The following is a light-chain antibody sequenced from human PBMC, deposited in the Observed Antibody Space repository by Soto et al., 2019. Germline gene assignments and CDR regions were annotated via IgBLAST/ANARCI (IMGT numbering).Light chain of an antibody. CDR2: EVS. Sequence: QSSLTQPASVSGSPGQSITISCTGTSSDVGGYNYVSWYQQHPGKAPKLMIYEVSNRPSGVSNRFSGSKSGNTASLTISGLQAEDEADYYCRSYTSSRTLVFGNGNKVTVL. CDR3: RSYTSSRTLV. J-gene: IGLJ1*01. V-gene: IGLV2-14*01. CDR1: SSDVGGYNY.